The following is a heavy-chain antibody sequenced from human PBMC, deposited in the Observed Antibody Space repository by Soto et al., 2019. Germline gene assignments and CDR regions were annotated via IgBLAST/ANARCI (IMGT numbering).Heavy chain of an antibody. CDR3: ARTSGYSYGPKGGAFDI. CDR2: ISSSSSTI. V-gene: IGHV3-48*02. D-gene: IGHD5-18*01. Sequence: PGGSLRLSCAASGFTFSSYSMNWVRQAPGKGLEWVSYISSSSSTIYYADSVRGRFTISRDNAKNSLYLQMNGLRDEDTAVYYCARTSGYSYGPKGGAFDIWGQGTMVTVSS. J-gene: IGHJ3*02. CDR1: GFTFSSYS.